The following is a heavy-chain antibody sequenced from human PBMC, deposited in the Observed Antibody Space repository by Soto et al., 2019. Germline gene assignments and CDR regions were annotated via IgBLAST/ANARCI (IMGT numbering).Heavy chain of an antibody. Sequence: GGSLRLSCTASGFTFSTYAMSWVRQAPGKGLEWVSAISGSGGNSTFYGDSVKGRFTISRDNSKNTLYLQMNSLGAGDTAVYYCAKGGGSCCFDCWGQGTLVTVSS. CDR3: AKGGGSCCFDC. V-gene: IGHV3-23*01. CDR1: GFTFSTYA. CDR2: ISGSGGNST. J-gene: IGHJ4*02. D-gene: IGHD2-15*01.